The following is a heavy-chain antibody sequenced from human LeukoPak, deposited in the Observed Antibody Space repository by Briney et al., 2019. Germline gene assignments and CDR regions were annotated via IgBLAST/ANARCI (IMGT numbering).Heavy chain of an antibody. CDR3: AREDPLLRYFDY. Sequence: SETLSLTCTVSGGSISSYYWSWIRQPPGKGLEWIGYIYYGGSTNYNPSLRSRVTISVDTSKNQFSLKLSSVTAADTAVYYCAREDPLLRYFDYWGQGTLVTVSS. J-gene: IGHJ4*02. D-gene: IGHD2-15*01. V-gene: IGHV4-59*12. CDR2: IYYGGST. CDR1: GGSISSYY.